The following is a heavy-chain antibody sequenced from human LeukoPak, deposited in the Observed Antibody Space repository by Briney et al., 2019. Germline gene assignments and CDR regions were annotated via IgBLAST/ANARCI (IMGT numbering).Heavy chain of an antibody. CDR3: ARGYYDSSGYYSLMGY. Sequence: PSETLSLTCTVSGGSISTSSYYWGWIRQPPGKGLECTGSIYHSGSTYYNPSLKSRVTISVDTSKNQFSLKLSSVTAADTAVYYCARGYYDSSGYYSLMGYWGQGTLVTVSS. D-gene: IGHD3-22*01. CDR2: IYHSGST. J-gene: IGHJ4*02. CDR1: GGSISTSSYY. V-gene: IGHV4-39*07.